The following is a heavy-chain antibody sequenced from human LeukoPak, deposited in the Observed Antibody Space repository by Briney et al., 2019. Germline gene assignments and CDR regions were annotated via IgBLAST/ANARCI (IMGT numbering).Heavy chain of an antibody. CDR2: ISAGGDNA. D-gene: IGHD3-10*01. CDR3: TKGESLWFGEFSMGY. J-gene: IGHJ4*02. V-gene: IGHV3-23*01. Sequence: GGSLRLSCAASGFTFSSYAMNWIRQAPGRGLEWGSGISAGGDNAHYADSVKGRFTISRDNSKNTLFLQMNSLRAEDTAVYYCTKGESLWFGEFSMGYWGQGTLVTVS. CDR1: GFTFSSYA.